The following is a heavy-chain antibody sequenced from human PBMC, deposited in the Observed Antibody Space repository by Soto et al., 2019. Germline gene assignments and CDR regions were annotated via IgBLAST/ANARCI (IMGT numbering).Heavy chain of an antibody. Sequence: SQTLSLTCAISGDSVSSTSSACNLIRQSPSRGLEWLGRTYYRSKWYNDYADSVKGRFTISRDNSKNTLYLQMNSLRAEDTAVYYCAKERGWYYGMDVWGQGTTVTVSS. CDR3: AKERGWYYGMDV. D-gene: IGHD6-19*01. V-gene: IGHV6-1*01. CDR2: TYYRSKWYN. CDR1: GDSVSSTSSA. J-gene: IGHJ6*02.